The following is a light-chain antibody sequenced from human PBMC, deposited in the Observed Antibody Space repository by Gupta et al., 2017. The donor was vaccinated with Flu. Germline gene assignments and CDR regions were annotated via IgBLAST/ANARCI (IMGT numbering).Light chain of an antibody. V-gene: IGKV3D-15*02. J-gene: IGKJ3*01. CDR2: GTY. CDR1: KNVGRV. Sequence: FASVEDGATISCRGRKNVGRVLNWYQHKPGYPPKLLIYGTYHLAPDIPYRFSGSGSGTEFTLTINGVQPEDFAIYFCQQDKTSPFTFGHGTKVEVK. CDR3: QQDKTSPFT.